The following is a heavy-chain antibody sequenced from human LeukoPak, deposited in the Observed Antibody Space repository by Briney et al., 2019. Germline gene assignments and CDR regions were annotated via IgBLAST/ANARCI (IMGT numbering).Heavy chain of an antibody. D-gene: IGHD3-22*01. CDR3: ARGWDYDSGGRPTAYVY. J-gene: IGHJ4*02. CDR2: IIPLFGTA. V-gene: IGHV1-69*13. Sequence: ASVKVSCKASGGTFSNYAINWVRQAPGPGLEWMGGIIPLFGTASYAQKFQGRVSITADESTSTVYMELNSLKSEDTAVYYCARGWDYDSGGRPTAYVYWGQGTLVTVSS. CDR1: GGTFSNYA.